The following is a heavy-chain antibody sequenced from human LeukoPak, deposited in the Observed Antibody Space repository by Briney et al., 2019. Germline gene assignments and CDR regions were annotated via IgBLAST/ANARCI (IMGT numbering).Heavy chain of an antibody. CDR2: ISAYNGNT. D-gene: IGHD1-26*01. CDR1: GYTFTSYG. Sequence: GASVKVSCKASGYTFTSYGISWVRQAPGQGLEWMGWISAYNGNTNYAQKLQGRVTMTTDTSTSTAYMELRSLRSDDTAVYYCATYHGIVGAQRYFQHWGQGTLVTVSS. V-gene: IGHV1-18*01. J-gene: IGHJ1*01. CDR3: ATYHGIVGAQRYFQH.